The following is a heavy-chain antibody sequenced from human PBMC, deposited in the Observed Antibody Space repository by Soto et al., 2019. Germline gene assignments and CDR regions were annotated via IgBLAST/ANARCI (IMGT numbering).Heavy chain of an antibody. Sequence: HGGSLSLSCAASGLTFSSYSMNWVRQAPGKGLEWVSSISSSSSYIYYADSVKGRFTISRDNAKNSLYLQMNSLRAEDTAVYYCARDLRGEVHYYYYGMDVWGQGTTVTVSS. CDR3: ARDLRGEVHYYYYGMDV. D-gene: IGHD3-16*01. J-gene: IGHJ6*02. V-gene: IGHV3-21*01. CDR1: GLTFSSYS. CDR2: ISSSSSYI.